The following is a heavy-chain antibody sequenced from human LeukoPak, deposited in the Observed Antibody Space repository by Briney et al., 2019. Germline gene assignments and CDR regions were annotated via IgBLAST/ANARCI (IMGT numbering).Heavy chain of an antibody. Sequence: GGSLRLSCAASGYTFRSYALHWVRQAPDRGLEWVAIISNDGNKKFYSDSVKGRFTISRDNSKNTLYLQLNSLRAEDTAVYFCAKFRKPMALLDAFDMWGQGTMVTVSS. J-gene: IGHJ3*02. D-gene: IGHD1-14*01. CDR2: ISNDGNKK. CDR1: GYTFRSYA. CDR3: AKFRKPMALLDAFDM. V-gene: IGHV3-30*04.